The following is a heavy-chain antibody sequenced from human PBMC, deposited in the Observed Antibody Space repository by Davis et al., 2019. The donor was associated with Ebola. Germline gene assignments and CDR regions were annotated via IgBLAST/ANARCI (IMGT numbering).Heavy chain of an antibody. D-gene: IGHD3-9*01. Sequence: SVKVSCKASGGTFSSYAISWVRQAPGQGLEWMGGIIPIFGTANYAQKFQGRVTVTADESTSTAYMELSSLRSEDTAVYYCARVRNDILTGYYGVGYYYYYMDVWGKGTTVTVSS. V-gene: IGHV1-69*13. CDR3: ARVRNDILTGYYGVGYYYYYMDV. CDR2: IIPIFGTA. J-gene: IGHJ6*03. CDR1: GGTFSSYA.